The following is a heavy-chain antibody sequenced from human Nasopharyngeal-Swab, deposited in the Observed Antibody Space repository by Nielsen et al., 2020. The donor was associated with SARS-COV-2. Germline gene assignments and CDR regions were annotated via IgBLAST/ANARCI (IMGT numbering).Heavy chain of an antibody. J-gene: IGHJ3*02. V-gene: IGHV3-53*01. Sequence: GGSLRLSCAASGFTFSSYSMSWVRQAPGKGLEWVSVIYSGGTTYYADSVKGRFTISRDNSKNTLYLQMNSLRAEDTAVYYCARGGVTIFGVVILDGFDIWGQGTMVTVSS. CDR3: ARGGVTIFGVVILDGFDI. CDR1: GFTFSSYS. D-gene: IGHD3-3*01. CDR2: IYSGGTT.